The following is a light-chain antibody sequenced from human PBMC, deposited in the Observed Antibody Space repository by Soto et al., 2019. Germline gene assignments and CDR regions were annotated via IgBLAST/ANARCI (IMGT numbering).Light chain of an antibody. Sequence: EIVMTQSPATLSVSPGERATLSCRASQTVSTNLAWYQQKPGRAPRLLIHGASTRATGIPARFSGSGSGTEFTLPISSLQSEDFAVYYCQQYNDSPLYTFGQGTKLDIK. J-gene: IGKJ2*01. V-gene: IGKV3-15*01. CDR1: QTVSTN. CDR3: QQYNDSPLYT. CDR2: GAS.